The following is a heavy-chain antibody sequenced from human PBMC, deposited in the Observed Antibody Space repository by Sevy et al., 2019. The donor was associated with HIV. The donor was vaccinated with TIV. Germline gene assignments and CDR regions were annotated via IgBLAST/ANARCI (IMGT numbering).Heavy chain of an antibody. J-gene: IGHJ4*02. D-gene: IGHD2-8*01. V-gene: IGHV3-23*01. CDR1: GFTFSKYS. Sequence: GGSLRLSCAASGFTFSKYSMSWVRQPPGKGLEWVSTLSFGCGEINYADSVKGRFTISRDNSKSSVHLQRNNLRPENTAEYYCAREGCTKPHDYWGQGTLVTVSS. CDR3: AREGCTKPHDY. CDR2: LSFGCGEI.